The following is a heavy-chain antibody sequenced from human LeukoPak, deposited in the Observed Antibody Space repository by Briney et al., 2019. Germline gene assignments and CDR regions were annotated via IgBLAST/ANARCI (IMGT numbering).Heavy chain of an antibody. CDR3: ARVRSSSFPTQYYHYYYMDV. Sequence: PSETLSLTCTVSGDSINSYYWIWLRPPPGKGLEWVGYFYYCWSTNYNPSLHSRVTISINTSKNQFYLKLRSVTAADTAVYYCARVRSSSFPTQYYHYYYMDVWGKGTAVTVSS. D-gene: IGHD6-6*01. V-gene: IGHV4-59*01. J-gene: IGHJ6*03. CDR1: GDSINSYY. CDR2: FYYCWST.